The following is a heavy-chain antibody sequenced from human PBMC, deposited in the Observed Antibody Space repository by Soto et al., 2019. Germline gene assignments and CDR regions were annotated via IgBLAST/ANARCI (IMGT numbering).Heavy chain of an antibody. D-gene: IGHD3-22*01. J-gene: IGHJ4*02. CDR1: GYTFTSYA. V-gene: IGHV1-3*01. Sequence: ASVKVSCKASGYTFTSYAMHWVRQAPGQRLEWMGWINAGNGNTKYSQKFQGRVTITRDTSASTAYMELSSPRSEDTAVYYCARWRGDYYDSSGYGHDYWGQGTLVTVYS. CDR2: INAGNGNT. CDR3: ARWRGDYYDSSGYGHDY.